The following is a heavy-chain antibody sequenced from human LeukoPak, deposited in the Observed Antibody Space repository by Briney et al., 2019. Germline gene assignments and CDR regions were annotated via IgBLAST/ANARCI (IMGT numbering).Heavy chain of an antibody. V-gene: IGHV4-38-2*02. D-gene: IGHD5/OR15-5a*01. CDR3: ATLVSTRYYFDY. CDR1: DYSISSGYGYY. J-gene: IGHJ4*02. CDR2: IYHSGIT. Sequence: SETLSLTCTVSDYSISSGYGYYWGWIRQPPGKGLEWIGNIYHSGITYYNHFNSSLKSRVTISIDTSKNQFPLRLASVTAADTAVYFCATLVSTRYYFDYWGQGTLVTVSS.